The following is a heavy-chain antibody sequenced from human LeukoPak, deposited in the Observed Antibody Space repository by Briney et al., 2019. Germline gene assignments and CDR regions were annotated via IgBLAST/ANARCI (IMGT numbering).Heavy chain of an antibody. CDR3: ARDRFTSGWYNGY. V-gene: IGHV3-21*01. D-gene: IGHD6-19*01. Sequence: GGSLRLSCAASGFPFSSYSMNWVRQAPGKGLEWVSSISSSSDYTYYADSVKGRFSISRDNAKNSLFLQMNSLRVEDTAVYYCARDRFTSGWYNGYWGQGTLVTVSS. CDR1: GFPFSSYS. CDR2: ISSSSDYT. J-gene: IGHJ4*02.